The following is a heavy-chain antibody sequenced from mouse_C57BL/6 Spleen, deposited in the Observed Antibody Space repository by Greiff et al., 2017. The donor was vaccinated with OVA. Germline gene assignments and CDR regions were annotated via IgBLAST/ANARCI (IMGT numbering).Heavy chain of an antibody. D-gene: IGHD2-4*01. CDR2: IYPRSGNT. Sequence: QVQLQQSGAELARPGASVKLSCKASGYTFTSYGISWVKQRTGQGLEWIGEIYPRSGNTYYNEKFKGKATLTADKSSSTAYMELRSLTSEDSAVYFCARRGDDYDEKEDVWGTGTTVTVSS. V-gene: IGHV1-81*01. CDR3: ARRGDDYDEKEDV. CDR1: GYTFTSYG. J-gene: IGHJ1*03.